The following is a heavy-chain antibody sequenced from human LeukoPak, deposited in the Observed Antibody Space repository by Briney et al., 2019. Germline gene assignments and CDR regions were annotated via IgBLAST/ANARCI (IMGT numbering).Heavy chain of an antibody. V-gene: IGHV3-7*01. J-gene: IGHJ6*02. CDR3: ARLGYCSGGSCYENQHYYYGMDV. D-gene: IGHD2-15*01. CDR1: GFTFSSYW. Sequence: GGSLRLSCAASGFTFSSYWMSWVRQAPGKGLEWVANIKQDGSEKYYVDSVKGRFTISRDNAKNSLYLQMNSLRAEDTAVYYCARLGYCSGGSCYENQHYYYGMDVWGQGTTVTVSS. CDR2: IKQDGSEK.